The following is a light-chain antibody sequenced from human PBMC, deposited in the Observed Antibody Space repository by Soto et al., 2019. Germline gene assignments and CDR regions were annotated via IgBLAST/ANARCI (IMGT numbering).Light chain of an antibody. Sequence: DIQMTQSPSSVSASVGDRVTMTCRASQGISSWLVWYQQKPGKGPKLLIYGASSLQSGVPSRFSGSGSGTDFTLTISSLQPEDSATYYCHQANSFPLTFGGGTKVEIK. CDR2: GAS. CDR3: HQANSFPLT. V-gene: IGKV1-12*01. CDR1: QGISSW. J-gene: IGKJ4*01.